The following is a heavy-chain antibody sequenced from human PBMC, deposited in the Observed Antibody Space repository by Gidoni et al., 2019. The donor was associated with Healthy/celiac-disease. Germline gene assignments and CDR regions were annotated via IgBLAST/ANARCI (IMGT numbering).Heavy chain of an antibody. V-gene: IGHV3-53*02. CDR2: IYSGGST. CDR1: GFTVSSNY. CDR3: ARDYWFDP. J-gene: IGHJ5*02. Sequence: EVQLVETGGGLIQPGGSLRLSCAASGFTVSSNYMSWVRQAPGKGREWVSVIYSGGSTYYADSVKGRFTIARDNSKNTLYLQMNSLRAEDTAVYYCARDYWFDPWGQGTLVTVSS.